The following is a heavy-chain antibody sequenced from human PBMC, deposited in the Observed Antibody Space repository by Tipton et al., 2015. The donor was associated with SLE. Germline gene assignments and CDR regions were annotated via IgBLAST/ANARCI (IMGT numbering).Heavy chain of an antibody. CDR2: VSHDGSNK. CDR3: ARDSASHQYSYGAGFIDY. J-gene: IGHJ4*02. Sequence: QLVQSGGGVVQPGRSLRLSCAASGFTFNDYAIHWVRQAPGQGLEWMAVVSHDGSNKFYADSVKGRFAFSRDNSKNTLYLQMNSLRTEDTAMYYCARDSASHQYSYGAGFIDYWGQGTLVTVSS. D-gene: IGHD5-18*01. CDR1: GFTFNDYA. V-gene: IGHV3-30*09.